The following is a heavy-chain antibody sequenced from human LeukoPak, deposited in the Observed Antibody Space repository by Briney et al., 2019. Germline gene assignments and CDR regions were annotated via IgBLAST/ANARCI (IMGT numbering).Heavy chain of an antibody. D-gene: IGHD2-15*01. J-gene: IGHJ5*02. CDR2: VWTSGNS. CDR3: ARLSVVRGIDL. V-gene: IGHV4-4*07. CDR1: GLSVRSYS. Sequence: SEALSLTCTISGLSVRSYSWNWVRQPAGKGLEYIGRVWTSGNSYYNPALKGRVTMSVDTSKNQLSLKLTSVTAADTAVYYCARLSVVRGIDLWGQGTLVSVSS.